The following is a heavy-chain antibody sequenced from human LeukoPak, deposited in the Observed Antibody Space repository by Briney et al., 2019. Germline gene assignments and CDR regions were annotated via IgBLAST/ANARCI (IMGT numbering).Heavy chain of an antibody. CDR1: GGTFSSYA. J-gene: IGHJ6*03. V-gene: IGHV1-69*13. CDR3: ARDAVAAALGSRPYYYYYYYMDV. Sequence: ASVKVSCKASGGTFSSYAISWVRQAPGQGLEWMGGIIPIFGTANYAQKFQGRVTITADESTSTAYMELSSLRSEDTAVYYCARDAVAAALGSRPYYYYYYYMDVWGKGTTVTISS. D-gene: IGHD6-13*01. CDR2: IIPIFGTA.